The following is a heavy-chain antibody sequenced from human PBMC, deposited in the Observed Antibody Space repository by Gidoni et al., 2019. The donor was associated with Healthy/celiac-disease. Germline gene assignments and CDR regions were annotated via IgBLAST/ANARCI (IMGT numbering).Heavy chain of an antibody. CDR3: ARKLDDSSGYYFDY. CDR1: GFSLSTSGMR. V-gene: IGHV2-70*04. J-gene: IGHJ4*02. D-gene: IGHD3-22*01. CDR2: IDWDDDK. Sequence: QVTLKESGPALVKPTQTLTLSCTFSGFSLSTSGMRVSWIRQPPGKALEWLARIDWDDDKFYSTSLKTRITISKDTSKNQVVLKMTNMDPVDTATYYCARKLDDSSGYYFDYWGQGTLVTVSS.